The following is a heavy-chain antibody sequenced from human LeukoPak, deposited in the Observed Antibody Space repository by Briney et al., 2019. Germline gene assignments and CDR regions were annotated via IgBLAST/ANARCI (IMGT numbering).Heavy chain of an antibody. CDR2: INPNSGGT. CDR1: EYTFTDCY. Sequence: GASVKVSCKASEYTFTDCYMHWVRQAPGQGLEWMGWINPNSGGTNYAQKFQGRVTMTRDTSISTAYMELSRLRSDDTAVYYCARDVGRWAALHAFDIWGQGTMVTVSS. CDR3: ARDVGRWAALHAFDI. V-gene: IGHV1-2*02. D-gene: IGHD6-6*01. J-gene: IGHJ3*02.